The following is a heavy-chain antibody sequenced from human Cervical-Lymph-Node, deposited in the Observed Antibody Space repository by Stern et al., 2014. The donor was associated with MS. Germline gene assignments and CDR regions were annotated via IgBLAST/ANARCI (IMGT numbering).Heavy chain of an antibody. J-gene: IGHJ4*02. CDR2: VSGSGGTT. V-gene: IGHV3-23*04. D-gene: IGHD3/OR15-3a*01. Sequence: EDQLGESGGGLVQPGGSLTLSCAASGFTFSSYAMTWVRQAPGKGLEWVSTVSGSGGTTYYADSVQGRFAISRDNSKNAVYLRMNSLSAEDTAVYYCAKDLALGWSSPSSGLDYWGQGTPVTVSS. CDR1: GFTFSSYA. CDR3: AKDLALGWSSPSSGLDY.